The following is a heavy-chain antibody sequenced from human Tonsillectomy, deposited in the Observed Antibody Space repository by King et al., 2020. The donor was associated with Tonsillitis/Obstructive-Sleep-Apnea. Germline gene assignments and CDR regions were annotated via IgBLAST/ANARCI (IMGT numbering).Heavy chain of an antibody. J-gene: IGHJ6*02. Sequence: VQLQESGPGLVKPSETLSLTCTVSGGSISSYYWSWIRQPPGKGLEWIGYNYYSGSTNYNPSLKSRVTISVDTSKNQFSLKLSSVTAADTAVYYCASYCSSTSCYIGRNYYYYGMDVWGQGPTVTVSS. V-gene: IGHV4-59*08. CDR1: GGSISSYY. D-gene: IGHD2-2*02. CDR2: NYYSGST. CDR3: ASYCSSTSCYIGRNYYYYGMDV.